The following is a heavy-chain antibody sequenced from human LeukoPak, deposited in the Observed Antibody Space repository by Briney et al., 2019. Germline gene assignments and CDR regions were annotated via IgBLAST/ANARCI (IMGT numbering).Heavy chain of an antibody. CDR3: ARESADLEWLTYRHNWFDP. V-gene: IGHV4-31*03. J-gene: IGHJ5*02. CDR2: IYYSGST. CDR1: GGSISSGGYY. D-gene: IGHD3-3*01. Sequence: SQTLSLTCTVSGGSISSGGYYWSWIRQHPGKGPEWIGYIYYSGSTYYNPSLKSRVTISVDTSKNQFSLKLSSVTAADTAVYYCARESADLEWLTYRHNWFDPWGQGTLVTVSS.